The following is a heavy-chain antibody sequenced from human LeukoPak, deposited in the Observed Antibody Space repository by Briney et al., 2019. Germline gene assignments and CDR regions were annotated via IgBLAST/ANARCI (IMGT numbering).Heavy chain of an antibody. CDR2: ISGSGGST. J-gene: IGHJ4*02. CDR1: GFTFSSYA. CDR3: AKDGVELRYFDWLFQYYFDY. D-gene: IGHD3-9*01. V-gene: IGHV3-23*01. Sequence: GGSLRLSCAASGFTFSSYAMSWVRQAPGKGLEWVSAISGSGGSTYYADSVKGRFTISRDNSKNTLYLQMNSLRAEDTAVYYCAKDGVELRYFDWLFQYYFDYWGQGTLVTVSS.